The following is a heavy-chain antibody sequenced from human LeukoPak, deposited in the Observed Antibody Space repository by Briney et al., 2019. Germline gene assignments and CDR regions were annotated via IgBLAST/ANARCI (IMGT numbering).Heavy chain of an antibody. J-gene: IGHJ4*02. CDR3: ARHRSVAANFDY. CDR1: GGSFSGYY. D-gene: IGHD6-19*01. CDR2: INHSGST. V-gene: IGHV4-34*01. Sequence: SETLSLTCAVYGGSFSGYYWSWIRQPPGKGLEWLGEINHSGSTNYNPSLKSRVTISVDTSKNQFSLKLSSVTAADTAVYYCARHRSVAANFDYWGQGTLVTVSS.